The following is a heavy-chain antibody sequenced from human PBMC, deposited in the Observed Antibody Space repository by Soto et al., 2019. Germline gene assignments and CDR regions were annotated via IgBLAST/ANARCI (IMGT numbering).Heavy chain of an antibody. Sequence: SETLSLTCTVSGGSISSYYWSWIRQPPGKGLEWIGYIYYSGSTNYNPSLKSRVTISVDTSKNQFSLKLSSVTAADTAVYYCAGGGVATIYWGQGTLVTVSS. D-gene: IGHD5-12*01. J-gene: IGHJ4*02. V-gene: IGHV4-59*01. CDR2: IYYSGST. CDR1: GGSISSYY. CDR3: AGGGVATIY.